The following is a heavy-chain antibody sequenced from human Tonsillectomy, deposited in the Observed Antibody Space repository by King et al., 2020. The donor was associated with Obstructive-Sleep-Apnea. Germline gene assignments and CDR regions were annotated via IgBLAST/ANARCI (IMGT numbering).Heavy chain of an antibody. Sequence: QLQESGPGLVKPSETLSLTCTVSGGSISSNNYYRGWIRQPPGKGLEWIGSIYYSGNYYKNPYLKSRVTISVDTSKNQFSLKLSSVTAADTAVYYCARDKSTTTYAMDVWGQGTTVTVSS. V-gene: IGHV4-39*07. CDR1: GGSISSNNYY. J-gene: IGHJ6*02. CDR2: IYYSGNY. CDR3: ARDKSTTTYAMDV. D-gene: IGHD5/OR15-5a*01.